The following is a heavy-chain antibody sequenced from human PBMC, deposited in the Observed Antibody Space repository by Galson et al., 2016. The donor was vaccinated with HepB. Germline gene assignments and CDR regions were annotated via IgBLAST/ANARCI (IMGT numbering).Heavy chain of an antibody. J-gene: IGHJ3*02. Sequence: SETLSLTCAVYGGSFSGYYWTWIRQPPGKGLEWIGEINHSVSTNYNPSLTSRVTISVYPSKDQFSLKLSSVTAADTAVYYCARGFNSFGSGSYNAFDIWGQGTMVTVSS. D-gene: IGHD1-26*01. CDR3: ARGFNSFGSGSYNAFDI. V-gene: IGHV4-34*01. CDR2: INHSVST. CDR1: GGSFSGYY.